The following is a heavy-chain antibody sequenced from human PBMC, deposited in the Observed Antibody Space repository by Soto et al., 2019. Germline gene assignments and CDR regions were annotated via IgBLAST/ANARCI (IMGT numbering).Heavy chain of an antibody. J-gene: IGHJ6*02. V-gene: IGHV3-30-3*01. CDR2: ISYDGSNK. CDR1: GFTFSSYA. Sequence: QVQLVESGGGVVQPGRSLRLSCAASGFTFSSYAMHWVRQAPGKGLEWVAVISYDGSNKYYADSVKGRFTISRDNSKNTXXLQMNSLRAEDTAVYYCARERQLLLWFGGKYGMDVWGQGTTVTVSS. D-gene: IGHD3-10*01. CDR3: ARERQLLLWFGGKYGMDV.